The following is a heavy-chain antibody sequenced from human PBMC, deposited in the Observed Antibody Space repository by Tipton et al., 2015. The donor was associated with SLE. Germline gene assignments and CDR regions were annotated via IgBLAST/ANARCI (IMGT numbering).Heavy chain of an antibody. D-gene: IGHD3-22*01. CDR2: IWYDGSNK. Sequence: SLRLSCAASGFTFSSYGMHWVRQAPGKGLEWVAVIWYDGSNKYYADSVKGRFTISRDNSKNTLYLQMNSLRAEDAAVYYCARAGYDSSGYYLDYWGQGTLVTVSS. CDR1: GFTFSSYG. V-gene: IGHV3-33*01. J-gene: IGHJ4*02. CDR3: ARAGYDSSGYYLDY.